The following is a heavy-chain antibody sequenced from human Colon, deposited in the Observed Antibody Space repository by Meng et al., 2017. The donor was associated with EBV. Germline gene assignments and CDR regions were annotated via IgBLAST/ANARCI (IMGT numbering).Heavy chain of an antibody. CDR2: VNPSGST. J-gene: IGHJ4*02. Sequence: QVQVQQWGAGLLKPLXXXXPTXXVYGASFSGYYWSWIRQPPGKGLEWIGEVNPSGSTNYSPSLKSRVTISVDTSKNQFSLRLNSVTAADTAVYYCARVGGLDGYRLGGDYWGQGALVTVSS. CDR1: GASFSGYY. CDR3: ARVGGLDGYRLGGDY. V-gene: IGHV4-34*01. D-gene: IGHD5-24*01.